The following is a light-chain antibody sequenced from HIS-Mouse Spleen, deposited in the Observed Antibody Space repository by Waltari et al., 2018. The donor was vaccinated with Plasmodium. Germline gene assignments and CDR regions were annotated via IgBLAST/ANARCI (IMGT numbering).Light chain of an antibody. CDR2: EDS. J-gene: IGLJ3*02. CDR1: ALPQKY. CDR3: YSTDSSGNHRV. V-gene: IGLV3-10*01. Sequence: SYELTQPPSVSVSPGQTARITCSGDALPQKYPSWDQQKSAQATWLVIYEDSKRPSGMPERFSGSSSGTMATLTISGAQVEDEADYDCYSTDSSGNHRVFGGGTKLTVL.